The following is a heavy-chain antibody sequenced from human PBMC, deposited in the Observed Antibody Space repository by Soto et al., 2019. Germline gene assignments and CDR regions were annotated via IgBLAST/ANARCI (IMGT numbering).Heavy chain of an antibody. V-gene: IGHV4-34*01. CDR1: DGSFSGYY. J-gene: IGHJ5*02. D-gene: IGHD6-13*01. CDR3: ASGIRGVGAAGAVAWIDP. Sequence: QAQLQQWGAGLLKPSETLSLTCAVSDGSFSGYYWSWIRQPPGKGLEWIGEINHVGNTNYNPSLKSRVTISVDPSKKQFSLNLSSVTAADTAVYYCASGIRGVGAAGAVAWIDPWGQGTLVTVSS. CDR2: INHVGNT.